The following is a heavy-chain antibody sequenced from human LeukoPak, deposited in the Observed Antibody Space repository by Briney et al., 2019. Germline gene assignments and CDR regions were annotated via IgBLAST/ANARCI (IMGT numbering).Heavy chain of an antibody. Sequence: ASVKVSCKASGYTFTSYGISWVRQAPGQGLEWMGWISAYNGNTNYAPKLQGRVTMTTDASTSTAYMELRSLRSDDTAVYYCARGRYSYEIVSYYYYGMDVWGQGTTVTVSS. CDR1: GYTFTSYG. J-gene: IGHJ6*02. V-gene: IGHV1-18*01. CDR3: ARGRYSYEIVSYYYYGMDV. D-gene: IGHD5-18*01. CDR2: ISAYNGNT.